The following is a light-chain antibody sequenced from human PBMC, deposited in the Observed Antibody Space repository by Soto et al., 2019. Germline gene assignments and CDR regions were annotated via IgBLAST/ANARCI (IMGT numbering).Light chain of an antibody. CDR1: STNIGRNS. CDR2: TNN. J-gene: IGLJ3*02. CDR3: QAWGTGGV. V-gene: IGLV1-44*01. Sequence: QSVLTQPPSASGTPGQRVSISCSGSSTNIGRNSISWYQNLPGTAPKLLIYTNNQRPSGVPARFSGSKSGTSASLAISGLQSEDEADYYCQAWGTGGVFGGGTKLTVL.